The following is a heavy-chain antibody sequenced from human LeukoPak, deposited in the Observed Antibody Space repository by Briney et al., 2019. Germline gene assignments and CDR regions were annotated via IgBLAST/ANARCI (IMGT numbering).Heavy chain of an antibody. CDR3: ARFYSGYDGDNMDV. V-gene: IGHV3-21*01. J-gene: IGHJ6*03. CDR1: GFTFSLYS. D-gene: IGHD5-12*01. Sequence: GGSLRLPCAASGFTFSLYSMNWVRQAPGKGLEWVSSITSNSGTYIYYADSVKGRFTISRDNAKSSLYLQINSLRAEDTAVYYCARFYSGYDGDNMDVWAKG. CDR2: ITSNSGTYI.